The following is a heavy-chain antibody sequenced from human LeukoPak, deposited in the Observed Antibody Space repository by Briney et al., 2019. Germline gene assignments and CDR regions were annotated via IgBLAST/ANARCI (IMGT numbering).Heavy chain of an antibody. CDR1: VGSFSGYY. CDR3: ARHPYYDYVWGSYRRPYFDY. Sequence: SETLSLTCAVYVGSFSGYYWSWIRQPPGKGLEWIGEINHSGSTNYNPSLKSRVTISVDTSKNQFSLKLSSVTAADTAVYYCARHPYYDYVWGSYRRPYFDYWGQGTLVTVSS. D-gene: IGHD3-16*02. J-gene: IGHJ4*02. V-gene: IGHV4-34*01. CDR2: INHSGST.